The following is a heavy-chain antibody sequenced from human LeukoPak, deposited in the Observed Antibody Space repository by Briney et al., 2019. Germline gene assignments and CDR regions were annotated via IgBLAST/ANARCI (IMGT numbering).Heavy chain of an antibody. V-gene: IGHV4-34*01. J-gene: IGHJ5*02. CDR3: ARGRRSSSGWYGGRWFDP. D-gene: IGHD6-19*01. CDR1: GGSLSGYY. Sequence: SETPSLTCAVHGGSLSGYYWSWIRQPPRKGLEWIGEINHGGSTNSTPSLTSRVTISVDTSKNQCSLKLNSVTAADTAVYYCARGRRSSSGWYGGRWFDPWGQGTLVTVSS. CDR2: INHGGST.